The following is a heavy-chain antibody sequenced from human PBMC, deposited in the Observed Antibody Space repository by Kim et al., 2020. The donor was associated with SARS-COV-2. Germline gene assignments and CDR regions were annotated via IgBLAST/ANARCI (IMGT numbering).Heavy chain of an antibody. CDR1: GFTFSSYA. Sequence: GGSLRLSCAASGFTFSSYAMHWVRQAPGKGLEWVAVISYDGSNKYYADSVKGRFTISRDNSKNTLYLQMNSLRAEDTAVYYCARARGFDYWGQGTLVTVSS. J-gene: IGHJ4*02. CDR2: ISYDGSNK. V-gene: IGHV3-30*04. CDR3: ARARGFDY.